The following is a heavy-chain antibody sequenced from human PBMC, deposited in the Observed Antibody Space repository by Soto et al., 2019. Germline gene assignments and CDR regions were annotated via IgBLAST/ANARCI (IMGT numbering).Heavy chain of an antibody. CDR3: ASDIDG. CDR2: ISSSSSTI. CDR1: GFTFSSYS. Sequence: VQVVESGGGLVQPGGSVRLSCAASGFTFSSYSMNWVRQAPGKGLEWVSYISSSSSTIFYADSVKGRFTISRDNSKNSLYLQMTGLSAEDTAVYCCASDIDGGGQGTLVTVSA. D-gene: IGHD2-15*01. V-gene: IGHV3-48*01. J-gene: IGHJ4*02.